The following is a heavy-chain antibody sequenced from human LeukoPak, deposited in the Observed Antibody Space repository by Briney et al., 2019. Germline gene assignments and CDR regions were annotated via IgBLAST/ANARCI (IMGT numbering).Heavy chain of an antibody. CDR3: ASYSSSFDY. CDR2: IDPSDSYT. D-gene: IGHD6-13*01. J-gene: IGHJ4*02. CDR1: GYSVTSYW. V-gene: IGHV5-10-1*01. Sequence: GESLKIACQGSGYSVTSYWIGWVRQMPGKGLEWMGRIDPSDSYTNYSPSFQGHVTISADKSISTAYLQWSSLKASDTAMYYCASYSSSFDYWGQGTLVTVSS.